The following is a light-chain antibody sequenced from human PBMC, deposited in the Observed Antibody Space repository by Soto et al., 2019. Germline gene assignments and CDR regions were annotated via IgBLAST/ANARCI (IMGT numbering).Light chain of an antibody. CDR3: QQYNNWPPGWT. CDR2: GAS. V-gene: IGKV3-15*01. J-gene: IGKJ1*01. Sequence: EIVMTQSPATLSVSPGERATLSCRASQSVSSNLAWYQQKPGQAPRLLIYGASTRATGIPARFSGSGSGTEFTLTISSLQSEDFAVYYWQQYNNWPPGWTFGQGTKVEIK. CDR1: QSVSSN.